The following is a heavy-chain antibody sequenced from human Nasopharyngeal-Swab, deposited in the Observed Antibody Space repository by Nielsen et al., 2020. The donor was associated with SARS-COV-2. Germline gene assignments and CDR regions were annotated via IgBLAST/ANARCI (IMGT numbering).Heavy chain of an antibody. Sequence: SETMSLTCTVSGGSISSYYWSWIRQPPGKGLEWIGYIYYSGSTNYNPSLKSRVTIPVDTSKNQFSLTLSSETAADTAVYYCARDAYGGLCYCDYLGQGTLVTVSS. D-gene: IGHD4-23*01. CDR3: ARDAYGGLCYCDY. V-gene: IGHV4-59*01. CDR2: IYYSGST. CDR1: GGSISSYY. J-gene: IGHJ4*02.